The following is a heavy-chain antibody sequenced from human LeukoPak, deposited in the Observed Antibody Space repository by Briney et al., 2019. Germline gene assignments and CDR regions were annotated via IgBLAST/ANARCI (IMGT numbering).Heavy chain of an antibody. D-gene: IGHD4-17*01. CDR1: GGSISSSSYY. V-gene: IGHV4-39*07. CDR2: IYYSGST. J-gene: IGHJ4*02. CDR3: ARYGDWRGYFDY. Sequence: SETLSLTCTVSGGSISSSSYYWGWIRQPPGKGLEWIGSIYYSGSTYYNPSLKSRVTISVDTSKNQFSLKLSSVTAADTAVYYCARYGDWRGYFDYWGQGTLVTVSS.